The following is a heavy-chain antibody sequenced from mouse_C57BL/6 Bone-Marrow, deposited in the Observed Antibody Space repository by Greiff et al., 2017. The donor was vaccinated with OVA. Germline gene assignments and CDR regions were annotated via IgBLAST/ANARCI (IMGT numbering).Heavy chain of an antibody. D-gene: IGHD2-4*01. V-gene: IGHV1-81*01. CDR1: GYTFTSYG. Sequence: QVQLKESGAELARPGASVKLSCKASGYTFTSYGISWVKQRTGQGLEWIGEIYPRSGNTYYNEKFKGKATLTADKSSSTAYMELRSLTSEDSAVYFCARGGYDYDGAGFAYWGQGTLVAVSA. J-gene: IGHJ3*01. CDR2: IYPRSGNT. CDR3: ARGGYDYDGAGFAY.